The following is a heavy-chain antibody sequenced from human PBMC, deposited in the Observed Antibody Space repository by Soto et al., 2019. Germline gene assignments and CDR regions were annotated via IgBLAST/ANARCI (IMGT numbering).Heavy chain of an antibody. Sequence: SVKVSCKASGGSLRSYLITWVRQAPGQGLEWMGGIISLFGTKNYAQKFQGTVTITADASTSTSYMEISNLTSGDTAICYCASGNNYDSLRAYYYGMEVWG. CDR2: IISLFGTK. D-gene: IGHD3-3*01. J-gene: IGHJ6*02. V-gene: IGHV1-69*13. CDR1: GGSLRSYL. CDR3: ASGNNYDSLRAYYYGMEV.